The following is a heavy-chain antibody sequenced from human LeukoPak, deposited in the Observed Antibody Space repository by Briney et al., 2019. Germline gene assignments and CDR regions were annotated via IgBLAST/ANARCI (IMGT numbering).Heavy chain of an antibody. Sequence: ASVKVSCKASGYIFTNYGISWVRQAPGQGLEWMGWISAYNGNTNYAQKVQGRVTMTADTSSTTVYMELRSLTSDDTAMYYCAREKGSGWYFFDYWGQGTPVTVSS. V-gene: IGHV1-18*01. D-gene: IGHD6-19*01. CDR2: ISAYNGNT. CDR3: AREKGSGWYFFDY. CDR1: GYIFTNYG. J-gene: IGHJ4*02.